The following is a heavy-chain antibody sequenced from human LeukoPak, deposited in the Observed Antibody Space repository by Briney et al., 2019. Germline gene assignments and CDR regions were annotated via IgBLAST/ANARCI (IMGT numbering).Heavy chain of an antibody. J-gene: IGHJ5*02. CDR3: VREAGYCASVCLKSNWFDP. D-gene: IGHD2-21*02. CDR1: GFPFSNHA. CDR2: ISNGNT. V-gene: IGHV3-23*01. Sequence: GGSLRLSCAASGFPFSNHAMSWVRQPPGKGLEWVSAISNGNTYYADSVRGRFTISTDDSKNMVYLQMNSLRVEDTARYYCVREAGYCASVCLKSNWFDPWGQGTLVTVSS.